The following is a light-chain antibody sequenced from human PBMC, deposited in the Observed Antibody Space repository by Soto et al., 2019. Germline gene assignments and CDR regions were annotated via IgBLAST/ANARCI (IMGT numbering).Light chain of an antibody. CDR1: LSISSW. CDR2: KAS. CDR3: QQYNSAPCT. V-gene: IGKV1-5*03. Sequence: DIQMTQSPSTMYASVGERVTITGRAGLSISSWLAWYQQKPGKAPKLLIYKASSLESGVPSRFSGSGSGTEFTLTISSLQPDDFATYYCQQYNSAPCTFGQGTKGESK. J-gene: IGKJ1*01.